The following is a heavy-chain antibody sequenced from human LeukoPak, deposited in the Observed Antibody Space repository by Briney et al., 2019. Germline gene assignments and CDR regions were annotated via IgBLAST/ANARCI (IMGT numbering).Heavy chain of an antibody. D-gene: IGHD3-3*01. CDR2: ISAYDGNT. V-gene: IGHV1-18*01. CDR1: GYTFTSYG. CDR3: ARHGSPVIWSAYYY. Sequence: ASVKVSCKASGYTFTSYGINWVRQAPRQGLEWMGWISAYDGNTNYAQKLQGRVTMTTDTSTTTAYMELRSLRSDDTAVYYCARHGSPVIWSAYYYWGQGTLVTVSS. J-gene: IGHJ4*02.